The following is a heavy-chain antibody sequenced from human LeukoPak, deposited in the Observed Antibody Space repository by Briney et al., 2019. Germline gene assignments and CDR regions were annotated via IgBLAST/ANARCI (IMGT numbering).Heavy chain of an antibody. D-gene: IGHD6-13*01. CDR3: ARPTDGSSSHDAFDI. Sequence: GESLKISCKGSGYSFTSYWIGWVRQLPGKGLEWMGIIYPGHSDTRYSPSFQGQVTISADKSISTAYLQWSSLKASDTAMYYCARPTDGSSSHDAFDIWGQGTMVTVSS. J-gene: IGHJ3*02. CDR1: GYSFTSYW. CDR2: IYPGHSDT. V-gene: IGHV5-51*01.